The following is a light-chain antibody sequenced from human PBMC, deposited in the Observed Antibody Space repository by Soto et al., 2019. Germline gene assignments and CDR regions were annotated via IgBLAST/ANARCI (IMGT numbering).Light chain of an antibody. J-gene: IGLJ3*02. CDR3: QVWDSSSDHRGV. Sequence: SYELTQPPSVSVAPGKTARITCGGNNIGSKTVHWYQQKPGQAPVLVIYFDSARPSGIPERFSGSNAGNTATLTISRVEDEDEADYYCQVWDSSSDHRGVFGGGTKLTVL. V-gene: IGLV3-21*04. CDR2: FDS. CDR1: NIGSKT.